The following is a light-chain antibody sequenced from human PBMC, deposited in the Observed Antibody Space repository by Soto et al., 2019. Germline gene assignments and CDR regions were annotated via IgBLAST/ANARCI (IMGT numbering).Light chain of an antibody. CDR1: QSVSSY. Sequence: EIVLTQSPATLSLSPGERATLSCRASQSVSSYLAWYQQKPGQAPRLLIYDASNRATGIPARFSGSGSGTDFTLTFSSLEPEDFAVYYCQQRSNPITFGQGTRLEIK. CDR3: QQRSNPIT. CDR2: DAS. V-gene: IGKV3-11*01. J-gene: IGKJ5*01.